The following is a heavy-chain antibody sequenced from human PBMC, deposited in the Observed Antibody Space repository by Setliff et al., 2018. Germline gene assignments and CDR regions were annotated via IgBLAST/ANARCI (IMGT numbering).Heavy chain of an antibody. V-gene: IGHV3-48*03. Sequence: PGGSLRLSCVASGFTFRSYEMNWVRRVPGKGLEWVSHISESGTSTHYIDSVKGRFTISRDNAKNSLYLQMNSLRAEDTAVYYCAREGDTVNWFDPWGQGSLVTVSS. CDR2: ISESGTST. CDR1: GFTFRSYE. D-gene: IGHD4-4*01. CDR3: AREGDTVNWFDP. J-gene: IGHJ5*02.